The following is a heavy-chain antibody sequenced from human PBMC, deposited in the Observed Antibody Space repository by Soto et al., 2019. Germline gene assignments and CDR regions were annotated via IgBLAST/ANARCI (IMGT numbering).Heavy chain of an antibody. J-gene: IGHJ4*02. CDR3: ASGLYSSSSENPFDY. CDR1: GGSSSSSSHY. Sequence: PSETLSPTCTVSGGSSSSSSHYWGWIRQPPGKGLEWIGSIYYSGSTYYNPSLKSRVTISVDTSKNQFSLKLSSVTAADAAVYYCASGLYSSSSENPFDYWGQGTLVTVSS. D-gene: IGHD6-6*01. V-gene: IGHV4-39*01. CDR2: IYYSGST.